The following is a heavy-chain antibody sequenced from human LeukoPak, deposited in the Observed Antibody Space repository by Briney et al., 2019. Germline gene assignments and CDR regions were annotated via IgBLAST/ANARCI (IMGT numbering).Heavy chain of an antibody. V-gene: IGHV4-59*08. J-gene: IGHJ3*02. D-gene: IGHD6-6*01. CDR2: IYYSGST. CDR3: AREYSSSSGRRAFDI. Sequence: SETLSLTCTVPGAYITGYYWPWIRQPPGKGLEWIGYIYYSGSTNYNPSLKSRLTISIDTSENQFSLELSSVTAADTAVYYCAREYSSSSGRRAFDIWGQGTMVTVSS. CDR1: GAYITGYY.